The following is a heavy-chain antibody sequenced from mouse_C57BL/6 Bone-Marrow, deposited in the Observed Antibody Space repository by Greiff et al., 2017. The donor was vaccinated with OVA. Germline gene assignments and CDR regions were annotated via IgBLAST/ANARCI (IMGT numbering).Heavy chain of an antibody. CDR3: ARSSYNYGSKSDY. V-gene: IGHV1-76*01. J-gene: IGHJ2*01. CDR1: GYTFTDYY. CDR2: IYPGSGST. Sequence: VQLQQSGAELVRPGASVKLSCKASGYTFTDYYINWVKQRPGQGLEWIARIYPGSGSTNYNEKFKSKATLTVDTSASTAYMQLSSLTSEDSAVYYCARSSYNYGSKSDYWGQGTTLTVSS. D-gene: IGHD1-1*01.